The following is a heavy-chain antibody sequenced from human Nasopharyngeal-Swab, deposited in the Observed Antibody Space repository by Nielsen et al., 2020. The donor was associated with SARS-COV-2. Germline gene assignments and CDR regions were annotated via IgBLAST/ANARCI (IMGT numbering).Heavy chain of an antibody. D-gene: IGHD1-26*01. CDR1: GFTFSSYW. V-gene: IGHV3-74*01. J-gene: IGHJ4*02. Sequence: GESLKISCAASGFTFSSYWMHWVRQAPGKGLVWVSLIKSDGSTTSYADSVKGRFTISRDNAQNMVYAQLSNLRVEDTAVYYCVRAGYSGSYGGFDLWGRGALVTVSS. CDR2: IKSDGSTT. CDR3: VRAGYSGSYGGFDL.